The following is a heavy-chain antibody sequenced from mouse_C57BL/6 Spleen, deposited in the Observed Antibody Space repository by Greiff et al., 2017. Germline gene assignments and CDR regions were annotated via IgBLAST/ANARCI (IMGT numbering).Heavy chain of an antibody. Sequence: QVQLQQPGAELVMPGASVKLSCKAPGYTFTSYWMHWVKQRPGQGLEWIGEIDPSDSYTNYNQKFKGKSTLTVDKSSSTAYMQLSSLTSEDSAVYYCARGNGTPCWGQGTSVTVSS. J-gene: IGHJ4*01. D-gene: IGHD1-1*01. V-gene: IGHV1-69*01. CDR1: GYTFTSYW. CDR2: IDPSDSYT. CDR3: ARGNGTPC.